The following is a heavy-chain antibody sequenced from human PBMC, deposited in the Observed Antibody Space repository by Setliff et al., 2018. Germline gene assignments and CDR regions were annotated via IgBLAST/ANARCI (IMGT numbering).Heavy chain of an antibody. J-gene: IGHJ6*02. Sequence: GASVKVSCKASGYTFTSYDINWVRQATVQGLEWMGWMNPNSGNTGYSQKFQGRVTITRDTSASTAYMELSSLRSEDTAVYYCASLGYCSSTSCWPYYYYGMDVWGQGTTVTVSS. CDR2: MNPNSGNT. CDR1: GYTFTSYD. D-gene: IGHD2-2*01. V-gene: IGHV1-8*01. CDR3: ASLGYCSSTSCWPYYYYGMDV.